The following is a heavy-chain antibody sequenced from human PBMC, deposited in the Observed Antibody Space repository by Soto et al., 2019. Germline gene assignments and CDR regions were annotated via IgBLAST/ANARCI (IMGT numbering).Heavy chain of an antibody. Sequence: LGESLKISCNGSGYNFATYWIAWVRQLPGKGPEWMGIIYPGDSDTSYSPSFQGQVTISVDKSISTAYLQWNSLKASDTAVYYCARRGYSYGLDVWGQGTKVTVSS. V-gene: IGHV5-51*01. D-gene: IGHD5-18*01. J-gene: IGHJ6*02. CDR3: ARRGYSYGLDV. CDR1: GYNFATYW. CDR2: IYPGDSDT.